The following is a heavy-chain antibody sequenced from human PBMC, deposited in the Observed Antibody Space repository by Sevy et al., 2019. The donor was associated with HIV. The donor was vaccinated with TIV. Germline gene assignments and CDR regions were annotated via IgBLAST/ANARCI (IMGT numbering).Heavy chain of an antibody. Sequence: GGSLRLSCAASGFTFSSYWMSWVRQAPGKGLEWVANIKQDGSEKYYVDSVKGRITISRDNAKKSLYLQMNSLRAEDTAVYYCARVGSIVGAPDSYFDYWGQGTLVTVSS. J-gene: IGHJ4*02. CDR3: ARVGSIVGAPDSYFDY. CDR2: IKQDGSEK. D-gene: IGHD1-26*01. V-gene: IGHV3-7*01. CDR1: GFTFSSYW.